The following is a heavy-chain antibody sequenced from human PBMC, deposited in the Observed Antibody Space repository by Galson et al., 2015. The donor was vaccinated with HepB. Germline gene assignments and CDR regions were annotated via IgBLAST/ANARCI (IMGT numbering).Heavy chain of an antibody. CDR2: IKQDGSEK. D-gene: IGHD5-24*01. Sequence: SLRLSCAASGFTFSNYWMSWVRQAPGKGLEWVANIKQDGSEKYYVDSVKGRLTISRDNAKNSLYLQMNSLRAEDTAVYYCARDPGGYNSGTRFGYWGRGTLVTVSS. CDR3: ARDPGGYNSGTRFGY. J-gene: IGHJ4*02. CDR1: GFTFSNYW. V-gene: IGHV3-7*01.